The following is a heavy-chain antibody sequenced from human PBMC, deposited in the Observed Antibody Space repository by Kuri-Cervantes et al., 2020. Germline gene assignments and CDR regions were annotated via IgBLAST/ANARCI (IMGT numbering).Heavy chain of an antibody. V-gene: IGHV1-3*01. J-gene: IGHJ4*02. Sequence: ASVKVSCKASGYTFTSYAMHWVRQAPGQRPEWMGWINAGNSNTKYSQKFQGRVTITRDTSASTAYMELSSLRSEDTAVYYCARGRGGYNWKPSTFDYWGQGTLVTVSS. CDR1: GYTFTSYA. D-gene: IGHD1-20*01. CDR2: INAGNSNT. CDR3: ARGRGGYNWKPSTFDY.